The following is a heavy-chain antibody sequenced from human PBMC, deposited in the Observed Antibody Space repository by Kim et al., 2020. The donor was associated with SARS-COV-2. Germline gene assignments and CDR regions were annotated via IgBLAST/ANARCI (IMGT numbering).Heavy chain of an antibody. CDR3: AREAWADVTTGYDC. V-gene: IGHV4-4*02. CDR2: TSPGGTT. D-gene: IGHD3-9*01. Sequence: SETLSLTCAVSGGSISSRDWWTWVRQAPGKGLEWIGETSPGGTTNYNPSLKSRVTISIDKSTNQFSLKLSSVIAADTAVYFCAREAWADVTTGYDCWGQGILVSVSS. J-gene: IGHJ4*02. CDR1: GGSISSRDW.